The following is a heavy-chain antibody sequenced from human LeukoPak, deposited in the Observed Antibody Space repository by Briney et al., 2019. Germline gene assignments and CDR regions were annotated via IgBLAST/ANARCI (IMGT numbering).Heavy chain of an antibody. Sequence: SVKVSCKASGGSFSTSSFSWVRQAPGQGLEWMGGVIPIYGTPSYAQKFQGRVTITTDESTSTAYMELSSLRSEDTAVYYCARDHWGIVENGYDYFYYDMDVWGQGTTVTVSS. D-gene: IGHD7-27*01. CDR3: ARDHWGIVENGYDYFYYDMDV. J-gene: IGHJ6*02. CDR1: GGSFSTSS. V-gene: IGHV1-69*05. CDR2: VIPIYGTP.